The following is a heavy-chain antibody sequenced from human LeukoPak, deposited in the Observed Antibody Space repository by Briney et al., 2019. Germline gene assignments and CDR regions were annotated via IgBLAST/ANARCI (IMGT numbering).Heavy chain of an antibody. D-gene: IGHD2-15*01. CDR3: ARVTVGFDD. Sequence: PGGSLRLSCAASGFIFSNYEMSWVRQPPGKGLEWLSYISSSGSTISYADSVKGRFTISRDNAKNSLYLQMNSLRAEDTAIYYCARVTVGFDDWGQGTLVTVSS. CDR1: GFIFSNYE. J-gene: IGHJ4*02. V-gene: IGHV3-48*03. CDR2: ISSSGSTI.